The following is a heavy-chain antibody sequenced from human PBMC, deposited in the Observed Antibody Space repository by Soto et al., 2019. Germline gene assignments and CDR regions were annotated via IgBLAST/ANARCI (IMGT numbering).Heavy chain of an antibody. J-gene: IGHJ4*02. CDR2: IYSGGST. Sequence: EVKLVESGGGLVQPGGSLRLSCAASGYTVSSNYMSWVRQAPGKGLEWVSVIYSGGSTYYADSVKGRFTNSRDNSKNTLYLQMNSLRAEDTAVYYCASCSSWPAYDYWGQGTLVTVSS. V-gene: IGHV3-66*01. D-gene: IGHD6-13*01. CDR1: GYTVSSNY. CDR3: ASCSSWPAYDY.